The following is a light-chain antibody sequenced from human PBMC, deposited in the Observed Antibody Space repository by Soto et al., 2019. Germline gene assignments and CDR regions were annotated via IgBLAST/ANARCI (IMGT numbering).Light chain of an antibody. Sequence: AIQVTQSPSSLSASVGDRVTITCLASQAIRGALAWYQQKPGKPPKLLIYDVSTLENGVPSRFADDSSGTQFTLTISGLQPEDFGTYYCQQFNSYAVTCGHGTRLDIK. CDR3: QQFNSYAVT. CDR1: QAIRGA. V-gene: IGKV1-13*02. J-gene: IGKJ5*01. CDR2: DVS.